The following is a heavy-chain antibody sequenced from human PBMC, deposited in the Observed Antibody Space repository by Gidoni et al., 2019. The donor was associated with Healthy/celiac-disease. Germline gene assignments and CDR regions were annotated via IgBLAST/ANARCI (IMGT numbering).Heavy chain of an antibody. CDR3: ARNPKKGGWFDP. D-gene: IGHD2-15*01. V-gene: IGHV4-31*03. J-gene: IGHJ5*02. CDR1: GGSSSSGCYY. CDR2: IYYSGST. Sequence: QVQLQESGPGLVKPSQTLSRTCTVSGGSSSSGCYYWSWTRQHPGKGVEWIGYIYYSGSTYYHPSLKSRVTISVDTSKNQFSLKLSSVTAADTAVYYCARNPKKGGWFDPWGQGTLVTVSS.